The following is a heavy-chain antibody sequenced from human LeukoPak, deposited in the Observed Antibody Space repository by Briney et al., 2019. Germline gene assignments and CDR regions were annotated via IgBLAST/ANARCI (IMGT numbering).Heavy chain of an antibody. J-gene: IGHJ4*02. Sequence: GGSLRLSCAASGFTFSNAWMSWVRQAPGKGLEWVGRIKSKTGGGTTDYAAPVKGRFTISRDDSKNTLYLQMNSLKTEDTAVYYCTTGAGDYWGQGTLVTVSS. CDR2: IKSKTGGGTT. CDR1: GFTFSNAW. V-gene: IGHV3-15*01. CDR3: TTGAGDY.